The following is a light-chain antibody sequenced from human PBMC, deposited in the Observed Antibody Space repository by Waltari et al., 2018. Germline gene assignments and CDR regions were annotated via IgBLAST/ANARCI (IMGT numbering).Light chain of an antibody. CDR2: SNN. CDR1: SSNLGSNS. Sequence: QPVLTQPPSVSGTPGQRVSFSCSGSSSNLGSNSVNWYQQVPGTAPKLLIYSNNQRPSGVPDRFSGSKSGTSASLAISGLQSEDEADYYCATWDDSLNGLFGGGTRLTVL. CDR3: ATWDDSLNGL. V-gene: IGLV1-44*01. J-gene: IGLJ2*01.